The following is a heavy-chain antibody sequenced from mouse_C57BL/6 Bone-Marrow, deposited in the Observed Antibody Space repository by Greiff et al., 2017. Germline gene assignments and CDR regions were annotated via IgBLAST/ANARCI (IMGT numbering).Heavy chain of an antibody. CDR1: GYSFTSYY. D-gene: IGHD2-12*01. CDR3: ARGFYREFAY. J-gene: IGHJ3*01. V-gene: IGHV1-66*01. Sequence: VQRVESGPELAKPGASVKISCKASGYSFTSYYIHWVKQRPGQGLEWIGWIYPGSGNTKYNEKFKSKATLTVDKPSSTAYMQLSSLTSEDSAVYYCARGFYREFAYWGQGTLVTVSA. CDR2: IYPGSGNT.